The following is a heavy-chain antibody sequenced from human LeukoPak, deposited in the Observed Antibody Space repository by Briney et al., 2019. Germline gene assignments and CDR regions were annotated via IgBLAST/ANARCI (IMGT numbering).Heavy chain of an antibody. CDR3: ARWGYCRGGSCWIDAFDI. V-gene: IGHV3-21*01. D-gene: IGHD2-15*01. J-gene: IGHJ3*02. Sequence: GGSLRLSCAASGFTFSSYSMNWVRQAPGKGLEWVSSISSSSSYIYYADSVKGRFTISRDNAKNSLYLQMNSLRAEDTAVYYCARWGYCRGGSCWIDAFDIWGQGTMVTVSS. CDR2: ISSSSSYI. CDR1: GFTFSSYS.